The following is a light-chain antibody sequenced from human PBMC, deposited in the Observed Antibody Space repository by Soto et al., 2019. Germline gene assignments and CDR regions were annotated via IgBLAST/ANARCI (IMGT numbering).Light chain of an antibody. CDR2: DAR. CDR3: QVWDTTTDQYI. V-gene: IGLV3-21*02. CDR1: NVGGKS. Sequence: LTQPPSVSVAPGQTARITCGGDNVGGKSVQWYQQKPGQAPVLVLYDARDRPSGIPERFSGSNSGNTATLTISRVEAGDEADFYCQVWDTTTDQYIFGSGTKVTVL. J-gene: IGLJ1*01.